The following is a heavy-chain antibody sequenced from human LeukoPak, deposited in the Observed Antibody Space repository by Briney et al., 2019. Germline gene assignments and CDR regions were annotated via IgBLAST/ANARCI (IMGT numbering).Heavy chain of an antibody. Sequence: GSSVKVSCKASGGTFSSYAISWVRQAPGQGLEWMGGIIPIFGTANYAQKFQGRVTITTDESTSTAYMELSSLRSEDTAVYYCARGAGAASPDQYYYYYMDVWGKGTTVTVSS. CDR1: GGTFSSYA. J-gene: IGHJ6*03. D-gene: IGHD2-15*01. CDR2: IIPIFGTA. V-gene: IGHV1-69*05. CDR3: ARGAGAASPDQYYYYYMDV.